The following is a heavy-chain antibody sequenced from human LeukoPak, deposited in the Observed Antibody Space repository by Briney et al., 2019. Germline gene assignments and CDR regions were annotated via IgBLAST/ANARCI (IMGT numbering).Heavy chain of an antibody. CDR1: GGSIGGGSYY. J-gene: IGHJ5*02. V-gene: IGHV4-61*10. CDR3: ARVLRRKRSGYYDSSGSTYFVHWFDP. D-gene: IGHD3-22*01. Sequence: SETLSLTCTASGGSIGGGSYYWSWVRLPAGKGLEWIGHVYVTRSTKYNPSLKSRVTISVDTSKNQFSLKLSSVTAADTAVYYCARVLRRKRSGYYDSSGSTYFVHWFDPWGQGTLVTVSS. CDR2: VYVTRST.